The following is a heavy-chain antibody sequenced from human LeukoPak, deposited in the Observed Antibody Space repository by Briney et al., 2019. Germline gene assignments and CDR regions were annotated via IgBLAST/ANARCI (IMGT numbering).Heavy chain of an antibody. V-gene: IGHV3-74*01. Sequence: PGGSLRLSCVASGSTFDNHAMHWVRQAPGKGLVWVSRINSDGSSTSYADSVKGRFTISRDNAKNTLYLQMNSLRAEDTAVYYCARGLTTVVTGTRNPYYYGMDVWGQGTTVTVSS. CDR2: INSDGSST. J-gene: IGHJ6*02. CDR1: GSTFDNHA. CDR3: ARGLTTVVTGTRNPYYYGMDV. D-gene: IGHD4-23*01.